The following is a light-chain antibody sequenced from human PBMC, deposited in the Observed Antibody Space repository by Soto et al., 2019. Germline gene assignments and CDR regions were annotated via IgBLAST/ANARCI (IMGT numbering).Light chain of an antibody. CDR1: QSIINKY. J-gene: IGKJ2*01. Sequence: ESVLTQSPGSLSLSPGETATLSCRASQSIINKYLAWYQQRPGQAPRLLIYGASIRATGVPDRFSGSGSGTDFTLTITRLEAEDFAVYYCQQYGTSPLMYTFGQGTKLGVK. V-gene: IGKV3-20*01. CDR2: GAS. CDR3: QQYGTSPLMYT.